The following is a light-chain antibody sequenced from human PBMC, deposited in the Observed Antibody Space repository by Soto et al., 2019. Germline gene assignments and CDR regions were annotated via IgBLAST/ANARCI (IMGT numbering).Light chain of an antibody. J-gene: IGLJ1*01. CDR1: SSDVGSYNL. CDR3: CSYASSNTYV. V-gene: IGLV2-23*02. Sequence: QSVLTQPASVSGSPGQSITISCTGTSSDVGSYNLASWYQQHPGKAPKLMIYEVTKRPSGVSNRFSGSKSGNTASLTISGLQAEDEADYYCCSYASSNTYVFGTGTKVTVL. CDR2: EVT.